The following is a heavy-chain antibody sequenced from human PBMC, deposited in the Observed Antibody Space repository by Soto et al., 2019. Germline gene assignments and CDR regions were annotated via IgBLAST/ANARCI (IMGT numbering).Heavy chain of an antibody. CDR1: GGFVSSGNYY. Sequence: QVQLQQWGAGLLKPSETLSLTCAVYGGFVSSGNYYWSWIRQPPGKGLEWIGEMSHSGGTHFKPSLKSRVTISVDTSKNQFSRKMTSVTAADTALYYCARVERGTTTTVVDAFDIWGPGTMVTVSS. CDR2: MSHSGGT. D-gene: IGHD4-4*01. CDR3: ARVERGTTTTVVDAFDI. V-gene: IGHV4-34*01. J-gene: IGHJ3*02.